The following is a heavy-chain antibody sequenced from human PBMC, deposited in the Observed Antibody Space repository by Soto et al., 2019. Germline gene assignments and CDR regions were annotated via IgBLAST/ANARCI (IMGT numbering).Heavy chain of an antibody. CDR3: AGDPYYYGSAF. CDR2: ISSSGTTM. Sequence: GGSLSLSCAASGFRFSDHYMTWIRQAPGKGLEWVAKISSSGTTMYYADSVKGRFTVSRDNAKNSLYLQMNSLRAEDTAVYYCAGDPYYYGSAFWGQGTLVTVPS. D-gene: IGHD3-10*01. V-gene: IGHV3-11*01. CDR1: GFRFSDHY. J-gene: IGHJ4*02.